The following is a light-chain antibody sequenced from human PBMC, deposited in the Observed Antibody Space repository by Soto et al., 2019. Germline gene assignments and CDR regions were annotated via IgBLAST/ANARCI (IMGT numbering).Light chain of an antibody. J-gene: IGLJ1*01. CDR2: EVS. Sequence: QSALTQPASVSGSPGQSITISCTGTSSDVGGYKYVSWYQQHPGKAPKLMIYEVSNRPSGVSNRFSGSKSGNTASLTISGLQDEDEADYYCSSYTSRSTLVYGTGTKLTVL. V-gene: IGLV2-14*01. CDR1: SSDVGGYKY. CDR3: SSYTSRSTLV.